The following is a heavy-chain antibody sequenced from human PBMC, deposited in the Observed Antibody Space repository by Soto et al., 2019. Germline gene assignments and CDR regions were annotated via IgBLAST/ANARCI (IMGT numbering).Heavy chain of an antibody. CDR1: GYTFTNYG. CDR2: ISAYNGNT. J-gene: IGHJ4*02. V-gene: IGHV1-18*01. D-gene: IGHD3-3*01. Sequence: QVQLVQSGAEVKKPGASVKVSCKASGYTFTNYGISWVRQAPGQGLEWMGWISAYNGNTNYAQKIQGRVTMTTDPSTSTAYMELRSLRSDDTAVYYCARDMKPHYDFWSGYYFFDYWGQGTLVTVSS. CDR3: ARDMKPHYDFWSGYYFFDY.